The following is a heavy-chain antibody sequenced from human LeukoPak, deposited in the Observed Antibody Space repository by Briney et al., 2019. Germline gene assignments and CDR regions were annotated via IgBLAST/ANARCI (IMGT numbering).Heavy chain of an antibody. V-gene: IGHV4-59*01. CDR3: ARGRSPQAPLPDAFDI. CDR2: IYYSGST. CDR1: GGSISSYY. Sequence: PSETLSLTCTVSGGSISSYYWSRIRQPPGKGLEWIGYIYYSGSTNYNPSLKSRVTISVDTSKNQFSLKLSSVTAADTAVYYCARGRSPQAPLPDAFDIWGQGTMVTVSS. D-gene: IGHD3-10*01. J-gene: IGHJ3*02.